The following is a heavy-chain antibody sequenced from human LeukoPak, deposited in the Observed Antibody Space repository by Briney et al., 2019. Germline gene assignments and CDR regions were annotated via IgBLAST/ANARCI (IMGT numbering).Heavy chain of an antibody. CDR1: GFTFSDYY. Sequence: GGSLRLSCAASGFTFSDYYMSWIRQAPGKGLEWVSYISSSSSYTNYADSVKGRFTISRDNAKNSLYLQMNSLRAEDTAVYYCARDASLSAAAGNFDYWGQGTLVTVSS. D-gene: IGHD6-13*01. CDR3: ARDASLSAAAGNFDY. CDR2: ISSSSSYT. J-gene: IGHJ4*02. V-gene: IGHV3-11*05.